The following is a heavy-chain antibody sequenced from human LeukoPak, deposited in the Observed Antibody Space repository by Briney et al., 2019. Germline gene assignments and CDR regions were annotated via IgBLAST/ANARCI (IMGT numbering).Heavy chain of an antibody. V-gene: IGHV3-7*01. Sequence: GGSLRLSCAASGFTFSSYGMHWVRQAPGKGLEWVANIKQDGSEKYYVDSVKGRFTISRDNAKNSLYLQMNSLRAEDTAVYYCARAPPVRFLEWLLDPTPEYFDYWGQGTLVTVSS. CDR2: IKQDGSEK. D-gene: IGHD3-3*01. CDR3: ARAPPVRFLEWLLDPTPEYFDY. CDR1: GFTFSSYG. J-gene: IGHJ4*02.